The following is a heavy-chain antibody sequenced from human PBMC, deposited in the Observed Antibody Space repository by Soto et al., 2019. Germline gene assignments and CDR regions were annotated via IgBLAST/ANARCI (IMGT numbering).Heavy chain of an antibody. CDR3: ARHPISGYDSSQYNWFDP. J-gene: IGHJ5*02. CDR2: IYYSGST. D-gene: IGHD3-22*01. CDR1: GGSIISSTHY. V-gene: IGHV4-39*01. Sequence: PSETLSLTCTVSGGSIISSTHYWGWIRQPPGKGLEWIGTIYYSGSTYYSPSLKSRVTISVDTSKSQFSLKLSSVTAADTAVYYCARHPISGYDSSQYNWFDPWGQGTLVTVS.